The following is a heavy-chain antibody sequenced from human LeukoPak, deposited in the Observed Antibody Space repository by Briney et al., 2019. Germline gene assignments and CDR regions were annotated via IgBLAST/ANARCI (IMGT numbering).Heavy chain of an antibody. CDR1: GYTFTSYW. J-gene: IGHJ4*02. CDR2: IYPGDSDT. D-gene: IGHD6-13*01. V-gene: IGHV5-51*01. Sequence: KCGESLKISCKGSGYTFTSYWIGWVRQMPGKGLEWMGIIYPGDSDTRYSPSFQGQVTISADKSITTAYLQWSSLKASDTAMYYCARRYSSSSFDHWGQGTLVTVSS. CDR3: ARRYSSSSFDH.